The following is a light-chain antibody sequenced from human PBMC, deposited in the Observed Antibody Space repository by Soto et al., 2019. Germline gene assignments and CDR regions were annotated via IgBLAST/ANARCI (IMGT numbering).Light chain of an antibody. CDR1: QDIRND. Sequence: DVQMTQSPSSLSASVGDRVTITCRASQDIRNDLGWFQQRPGIAPKRLIYAASTLQSGVPLRFSGSRSGTEFTLTISSLQPEDFAIYYCLQHNSYPFTFGPGTKVDIK. V-gene: IGKV1-17*01. CDR2: AAS. CDR3: LQHNSYPFT. J-gene: IGKJ3*01.